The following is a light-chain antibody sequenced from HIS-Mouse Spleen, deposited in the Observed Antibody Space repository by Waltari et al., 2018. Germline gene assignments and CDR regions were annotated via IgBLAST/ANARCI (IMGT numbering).Light chain of an antibody. CDR2: RNN. J-gene: IGLJ3*02. CDR1: SPNIGSNY. CDR3: AAWDDSLSGPV. V-gene: IGLV1-47*01. Sequence: QSVLTQPPSASGTPGQRVTISCSGSSPNIGSNYVYWYQQLPGTAPKLRIYRNNQRPAGVPAGFSGSKSGTSASLAISGLRSEDEADYYCAAWDDSLSGPVFGGGTKLTVL.